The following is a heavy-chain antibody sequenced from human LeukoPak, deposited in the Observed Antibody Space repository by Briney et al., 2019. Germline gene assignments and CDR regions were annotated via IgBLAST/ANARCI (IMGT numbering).Heavy chain of an antibody. J-gene: IGHJ4*02. D-gene: IGHD4-23*01. CDR1: GYTFTDYD. Sequence: GASVKVSCKTSGYTFTDYDLHWVRQAPGQSLEWMGWTNGATGNTRFSQVFQGRLTITIDTSASTGYTELSSLRSEDTAVYYCARSPGGNARTWLDYWGQGTLVSVSS. V-gene: IGHV1-3*02. CDR2: TNGATGNT. CDR3: ARSPGGNARTWLDY.